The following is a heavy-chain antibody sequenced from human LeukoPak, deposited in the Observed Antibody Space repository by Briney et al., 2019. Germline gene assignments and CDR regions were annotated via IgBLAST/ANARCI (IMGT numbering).Heavy chain of an antibody. CDR1: GGSFSGYY. D-gene: IGHD3-16*01. Sequence: PSETLSLTCAVYGGSFSGYYWSWIRQPPGKGLEWIGEINHSGSTNYNPSLKSRLTISVDTSKNQFSLKLSSVTAADTARYSCARDQGGGSHRHAFDIWGQGAMVTVSS. CDR2: INHSGST. V-gene: IGHV4-34*01. J-gene: IGHJ3*02. CDR3: ARDQGGGSHRHAFDI.